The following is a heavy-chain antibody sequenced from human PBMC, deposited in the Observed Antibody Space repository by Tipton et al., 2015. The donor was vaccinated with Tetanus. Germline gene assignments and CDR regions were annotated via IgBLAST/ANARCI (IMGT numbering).Heavy chain of an antibody. J-gene: IGHJ4*02. CDR2: ISNSGAT. Sequence: GLVKPSETLSLTCTVSGGSVRGGDHQWNWIRQTPGKGLEWLAYISNSGATNSNYSLKSRITISRDTSKNQFSLRLTSVTAADTAVYYCARANYDYPKKGPFDSWGQGTLVTVSS. CDR3: ARANYDYPKKGPFDS. V-gene: IGHV4-61*08. CDR1: GGSVRGGDHQ. D-gene: IGHD3-3*01.